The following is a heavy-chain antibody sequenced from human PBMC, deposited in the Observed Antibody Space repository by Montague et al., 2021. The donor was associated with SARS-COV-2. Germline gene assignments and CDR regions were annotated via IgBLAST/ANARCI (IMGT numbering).Heavy chain of an antibody. CDR1: GFSLSTSGMC. CDR2: XDWDDDK. V-gene: IGHV2-70*11. J-gene: IGHJ5*02. CDR3: ARILVAAAGSPFDP. Sequence: PALVKPTQTLTLTCTFSGFSLSTSGMCVSWIRQPPGKALEWLARXDWDDDKYYSTSLETRLTISKDTSKDQVVLTMTNMDPVDTATYYCARILVAAAGSPFDPWGQGTLVTVSS. D-gene: IGHD6-13*01.